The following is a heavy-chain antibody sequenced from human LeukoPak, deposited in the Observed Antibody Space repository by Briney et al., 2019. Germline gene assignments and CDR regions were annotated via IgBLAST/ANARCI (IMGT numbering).Heavy chain of an antibody. V-gene: IGHV4-34*01. CDR3: ARRLWSGSLNWFDP. D-gene: IGHD3-3*01. CDR2: INHSGST. J-gene: IGHJ5*02. Sequence: PSETLSLTCAVYGGSFSGYYWSWIRQPPGKGLEWIGEINHSGSTNYNPSLKSRVTISVDTSKNQFSLKLSSVTAADTAVYYCARRLWSGSLNWFDPWGQGTLVTVSS. CDR1: GGSFSGYY.